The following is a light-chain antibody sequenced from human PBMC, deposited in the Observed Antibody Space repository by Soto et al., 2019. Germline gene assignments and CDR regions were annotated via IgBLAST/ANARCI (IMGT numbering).Light chain of an antibody. CDR3: HHYGLAPAYT. Sequence: EIVLTQSPGTLSLSPGARATLSCRASQSVDSNFLAWYQQKPGQAPRPLIYGASTRATGIPNRDRGSGSGTDVNLTISRREPEDFAVYYYHHYGLAPAYTFGHGTKV. CDR2: GAS. V-gene: IGKV3-20*01. CDR1: QSVDSNF. J-gene: IGKJ2*01.